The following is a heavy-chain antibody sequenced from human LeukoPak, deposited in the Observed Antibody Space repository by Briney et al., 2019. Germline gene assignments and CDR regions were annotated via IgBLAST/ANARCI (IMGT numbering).Heavy chain of an antibody. CDR3: ARDIVDGDYDDGFDI. CDR1: GFTFSSYS. D-gene: IGHD4-17*01. J-gene: IGHJ3*02. CDR2: INSRSSTI. Sequence: GGSLRLSCVASGFTFSSYSMNWVRQAPGKGLEFISYINSRSSTIYYADVVKGRFTISRDNAKNSLYLQMSSLRAEDTALYYCARDIVDGDYDDGFDIWGQGTRVTVSS. V-gene: IGHV3-48*01.